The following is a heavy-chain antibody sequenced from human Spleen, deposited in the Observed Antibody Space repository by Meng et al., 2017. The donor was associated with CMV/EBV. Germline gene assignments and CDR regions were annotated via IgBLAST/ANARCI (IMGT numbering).Heavy chain of an antibody. CDR2: ISGSGGNT. Sequence: GGSLRLSCAVSGITFSRYAMSWVRQAPGKGLEWVSAISGSGGNTYFADSVKGRFTISRDNSKNTLYLQLNSLRAEDTAVYYCAKDASTWYALYYFDSWGQGTPVTVSS. CDR3: AKDASTWYALYYFDS. V-gene: IGHV3-23*01. J-gene: IGHJ4*02. CDR1: GITFSRYA. D-gene: IGHD6-13*01.